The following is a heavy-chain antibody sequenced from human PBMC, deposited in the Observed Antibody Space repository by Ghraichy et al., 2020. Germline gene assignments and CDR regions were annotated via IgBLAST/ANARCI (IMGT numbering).Heavy chain of an antibody. Sequence: GGSLRLSCSASGFTFSNYAMHWVRQAPGKGLEYVSAISSNGGSTYYADSVKGRFTISRDNSKNTLYLQMSSLRAEDTAVYYCVKGFRYQQLKDVCDIWGQETMVTVSS. V-gene: IGHV3-64D*06. CDR3: VKGFRYQQLKDVCDI. CDR2: ISSNGGST. D-gene: IGHD6-13*01. J-gene: IGHJ3*02. CDR1: GFTFSNYA.